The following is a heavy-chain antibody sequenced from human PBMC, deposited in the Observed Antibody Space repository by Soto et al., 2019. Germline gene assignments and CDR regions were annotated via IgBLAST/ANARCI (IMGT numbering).Heavy chain of an antibody. CDR3: ASGRGRKQWLVREGKWFDP. CDR1: GGSISSGGYY. D-gene: IGHD6-19*01. J-gene: IGHJ5*02. V-gene: IGHV4-31*03. Sequence: QVQLQESGPGLVKPSQTLSLTCTVSGGSISSGGYYWSWIRQHPGKGLEWIGYIYYSGSTYYNPSLKSRVNISVDTSKNQFSLKLSSVTAADTAVYYCASGRGRKQWLVREGKWFDPWGQGTLVTVSS. CDR2: IYYSGST.